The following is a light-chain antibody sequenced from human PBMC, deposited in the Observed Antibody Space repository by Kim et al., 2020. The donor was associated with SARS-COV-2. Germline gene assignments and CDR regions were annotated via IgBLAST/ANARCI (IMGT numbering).Light chain of an antibody. CDR3: QAWDSSTGV. V-gene: IGLV3-1*01. CDR2: QDS. CDR1: KLGDTY. Sequence: SYELTQPPSVSVSPGQTASITCSGDKLGDTYACWYQQKPGQSPVLVIYQDSKRPSGIPERFSGSNSGNIATLTISGTQAMDEADYYCQAWDSSTGVFGGGTQLTVL. J-gene: IGLJ3*02.